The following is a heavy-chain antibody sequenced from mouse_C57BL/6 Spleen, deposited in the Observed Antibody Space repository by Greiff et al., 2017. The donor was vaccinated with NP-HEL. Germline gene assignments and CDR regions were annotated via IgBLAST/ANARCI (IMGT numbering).Heavy chain of an antibody. CDR2: ISSGSSTI. J-gene: IGHJ3*01. Sequence: DVMLVESGGGLVKPGGSLKLSCAASGFTFSDYGMHWVRQAPEKGLEWVAYISSGSSTIYYADTVKGRFTISRDNAKNTLFLQMTSLRSEDTAMYYCAKSYYSNPNFAYWGQGTLVTVSA. D-gene: IGHD2-5*01. CDR3: AKSYYSNPNFAY. V-gene: IGHV5-17*01. CDR1: GFTFSDYG.